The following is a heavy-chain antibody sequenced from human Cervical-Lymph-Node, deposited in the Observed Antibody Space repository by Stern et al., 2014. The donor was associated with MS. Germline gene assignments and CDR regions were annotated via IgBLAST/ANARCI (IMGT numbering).Heavy chain of an antibody. Sequence: VQLVESGGGSVPPGRSLRLSCAASGFTFDDCAMPWVRQAPGKGLEWVSGISCNSNNIGYADSVRGRFTTSRDNAKNSLYLQMNGLRPEDTALYYCAKDISERHYYFDSWGEGTLVTVSS. CDR3: AKDISERHYYFDS. CDR2: ISCNSNNI. V-gene: IGHV3-9*01. J-gene: IGHJ4*02. D-gene: IGHD3-16*02. CDR1: GFTFDDCA.